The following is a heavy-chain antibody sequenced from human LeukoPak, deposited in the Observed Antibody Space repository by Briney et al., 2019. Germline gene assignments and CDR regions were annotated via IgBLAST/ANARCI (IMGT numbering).Heavy chain of an antibody. D-gene: IGHD3-10*01. CDR2: ISGSGGST. J-gene: IGHJ2*01. Sequence: GGSLRLSCAASGFTFSSYAMSWVRQAPRKGLEWVSGISGSGGSTYYADSVKGRFTISRDNSKNTLYLQMNSLRAEDTAVYYCARHITMVRGVIKRPDWFFDLWGRGTLVTVSS. CDR1: GFTFSSYA. CDR3: ARHITMVRGVIKRPDWFFDL. V-gene: IGHV3-23*01.